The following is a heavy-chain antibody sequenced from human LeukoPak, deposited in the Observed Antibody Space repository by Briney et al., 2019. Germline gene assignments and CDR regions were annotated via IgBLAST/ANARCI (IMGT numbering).Heavy chain of an antibody. CDR1: GYTFTDYY. CDR2: ISSHNGYT. D-gene: IGHD6-19*01. Sequence: ASVKVSCKASGYTFTDYYMHWVRQAPGQGLEWMGWISSHNGYTKYAQKFQGRVTMTTDTSMSTAYMELGSLRSDDTAVYYCARRRAVAGVNWFDPWGQGTLVTVSS. V-gene: IGHV1-18*04. J-gene: IGHJ5*02. CDR3: ARRRAVAGVNWFDP.